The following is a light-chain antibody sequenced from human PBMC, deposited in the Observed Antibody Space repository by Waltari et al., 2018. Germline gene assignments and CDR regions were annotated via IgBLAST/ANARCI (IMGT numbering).Light chain of an antibody. CDR3: SSYTTGSTRYV. Sequence: QSALTQPASVSGSPGQSITISCTGTSSDIGAYNFVSWYQKHPGKAPKVMIYDVNHRPSVVSSLFSGSKSGNTASLTISGLQAEDEADYYCSSYTTGSTRYVFGSGTKVTVL. V-gene: IGLV2-14*03. CDR1: SSDIGAYNF. CDR2: DVN. J-gene: IGLJ1*01.